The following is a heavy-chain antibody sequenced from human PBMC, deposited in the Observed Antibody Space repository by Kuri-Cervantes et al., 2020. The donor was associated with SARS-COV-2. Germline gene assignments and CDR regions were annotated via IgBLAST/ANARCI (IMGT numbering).Heavy chain of an antibody. D-gene: IGHD4-17*01. Sequence: KVSCKGSGYSFTSYWIGWVRQMPGKGLEWMGIIYPGDSDTRYSPSFQGQVIISADKSISTAFLQWSSLKASDTAMYYCARRAYGEQVDYYCMDVWGKGTTVTVSS. V-gene: IGHV5-51*01. CDR3: ARRAYGEQVDYYCMDV. CDR1: GYSFTSYW. CDR2: IYPGDSDT. J-gene: IGHJ6*03.